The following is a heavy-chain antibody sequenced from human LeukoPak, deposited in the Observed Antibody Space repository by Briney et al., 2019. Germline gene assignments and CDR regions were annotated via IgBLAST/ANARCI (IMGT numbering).Heavy chain of an antibody. CDR3: ARTTDY. CDR1: GFTFSRYW. D-gene: IGHD1-26*01. Sequence: GGSLRLSCAASGFTFSRYWMSWVRQAPGKGLEWVANIKQDGSEKHYVDSVKGRFTISRDNAKNSLYLQMNSLRAEDTAVYYCARTTDYWGQGTLVTVSS. J-gene: IGHJ4*02. V-gene: IGHV3-7*01. CDR2: IKQDGSEK.